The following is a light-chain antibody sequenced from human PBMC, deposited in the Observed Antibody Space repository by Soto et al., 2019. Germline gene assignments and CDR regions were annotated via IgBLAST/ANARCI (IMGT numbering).Light chain of an antibody. CDR3: QSYDSSLRGLV. Sequence: QPVLTQPPSVSGAPGQRVTISCTGSSSNIGAGYDVHWYQQLPGTAPKLLIYGNSNRPSGVPDRFSGSKSGTSASLAITGLQAEDVADYYCQSYDSSLRGLVFGTGTKLTVL. V-gene: IGLV1-40*01. CDR2: GNS. CDR1: SSNIGAGYD. J-gene: IGLJ1*01.